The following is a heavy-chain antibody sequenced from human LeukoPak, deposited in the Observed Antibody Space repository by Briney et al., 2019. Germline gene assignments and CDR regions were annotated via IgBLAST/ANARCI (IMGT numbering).Heavy chain of an antibody. CDR3: AKDLGLGVVTAIPSGAFDI. V-gene: IGHV3-23*01. CDR1: GFTFSSYA. Sequence: GGSLRLSCAASGFTFSSYAMSWVRQAPGKGLEWVSAISGSGGSTYYADSVKGRFTISRDNSKNTLYLQMNSLRAEDTAVYYCAKDLGLGVVTAIPSGAFDIWGQGTMVTVSS. CDR2: ISGSGGST. J-gene: IGHJ3*02. D-gene: IGHD2-21*02.